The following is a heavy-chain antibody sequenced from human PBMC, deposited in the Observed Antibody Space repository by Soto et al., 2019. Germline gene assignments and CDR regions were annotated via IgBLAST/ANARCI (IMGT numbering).Heavy chain of an antibody. Sequence: GGSLRLSCAASGFTFSSYWMYWVRQAPGKGLVWVSRIKTDGSITSYADSVKGRFTVSRDNARDMLYLQMNSLRAEDTAVYYCAKDMNSVPEYWGQGALVTVSS. D-gene: IGHD1-7*01. CDR3: AKDMNSVPEY. V-gene: IGHV3-74*01. CDR2: IKTDGSIT. CDR1: GFTFSSYW. J-gene: IGHJ4*02.